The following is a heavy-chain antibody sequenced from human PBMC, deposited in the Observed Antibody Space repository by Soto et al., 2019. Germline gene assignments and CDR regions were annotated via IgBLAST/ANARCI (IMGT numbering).Heavy chain of an antibody. D-gene: IGHD2-15*01. CDR1: GGTFSTYT. CDR3: ARGLECRGYCLDKPTWFGP. Sequence: QVQLVQSGAEVKKSGSSVKVSCKASGGTFSTYTFSWVRQAPGQGLEWMGRIIPIFGTPYYAQKFQGRVTITAVKSTTTVYMELSSLGSDDTAVYFCARGLECRGYCLDKPTWFGPWGQGTLVTVSS. J-gene: IGHJ5*02. CDR2: IIPIFGTP. V-gene: IGHV1-69*06.